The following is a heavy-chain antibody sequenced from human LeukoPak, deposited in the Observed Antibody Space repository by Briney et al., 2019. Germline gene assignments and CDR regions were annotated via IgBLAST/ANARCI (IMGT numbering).Heavy chain of an antibody. J-gene: IGHJ1*01. Sequence: GGSLRLSCAAAGLTFSSYDMYWVRQAPGKGLEWVSYISSSGTTIYYADSVKGRFTISRDNAKNSVYLQMNSPRAEDTAVYYCVPPAAGLHRTISTEYFQQWGQGTLVTVSS. D-gene: IGHD6-13*01. CDR2: ISSSGTTI. CDR3: VPPAAGLHRTISTEYFQQ. CDR1: GLTFSSYD. V-gene: IGHV3-48*03.